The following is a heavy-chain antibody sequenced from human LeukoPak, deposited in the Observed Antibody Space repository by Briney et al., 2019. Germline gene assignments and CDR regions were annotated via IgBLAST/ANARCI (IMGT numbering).Heavy chain of an antibody. J-gene: IGHJ4*02. Sequence: GGSLRLSCAASGFTFSNAWMSWVRQAPGKGLEWVGRIKSKTDGGTTDCAAPVKVTFTISRDNTKNKLHLQMNSWKTEHTAMYYCTRDYWYLVYWGQGTLVTVSS. CDR3: TRDYWYLVY. D-gene: IGHD1-14*01. CDR2: IKSKTDGGTT. CDR1: GFTFSNAW. V-gene: IGHV3-15*01.